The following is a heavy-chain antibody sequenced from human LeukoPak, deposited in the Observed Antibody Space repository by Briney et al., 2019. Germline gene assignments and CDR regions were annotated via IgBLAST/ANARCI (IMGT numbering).Heavy chain of an antibody. CDR3: AKDQFGSGSYSLGGMDV. Sequence: PGGSLRLSCAASGFTFDDHGMHWVRHAPGKGLEWVSLISGDGGTTYYADSAKGRFTISRDNSKNSLYLQMNNLRTEDTALYYCAKDQFGSGSYSLGGMDVWGQGTTVAVSS. J-gene: IGHJ6*02. CDR1: GFTFDDHG. CDR2: ISGDGGTT. V-gene: IGHV3-43*02. D-gene: IGHD3-10*01.